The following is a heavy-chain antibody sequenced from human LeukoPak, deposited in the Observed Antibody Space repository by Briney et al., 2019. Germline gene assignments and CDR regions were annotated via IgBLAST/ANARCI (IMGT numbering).Heavy chain of an antibody. D-gene: IGHD3-22*01. J-gene: IGHJ4*02. CDR3: ARAYYDSSGYYLDY. CDR1: GYTFTSYG. CDR2: INAYNGNT. Sequence: ASVTVSCTASGYTFTSYGIIWVRQAPGQGLEWMGWINAYNGNTNYAQNLQGRATLTTDTSTNTAYMELRSLRSDDTAVYYCARAYYDSSGYYLDYWGQGTLVTVSS. V-gene: IGHV1-18*01.